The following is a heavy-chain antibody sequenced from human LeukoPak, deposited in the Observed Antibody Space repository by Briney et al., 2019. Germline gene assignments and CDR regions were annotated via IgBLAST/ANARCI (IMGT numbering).Heavy chain of an antibody. J-gene: IGHJ6*02. D-gene: IGHD2/OR15-2a*01. CDR2: IYSGGST. V-gene: IGHV3-66*02. CDR1: GFTVSSNY. CDR3: ARVNSPYYYGMDV. Sequence: PGGSLRLSCAASGFTVSSNYMSWVRQAPGKGLEWVSVIYSGGSTYCADSVKGRFTISRDNSKNTLYLQMNSLRAEDTAVYYCARVNSPYYYGMDVWGQGTTVTVSS.